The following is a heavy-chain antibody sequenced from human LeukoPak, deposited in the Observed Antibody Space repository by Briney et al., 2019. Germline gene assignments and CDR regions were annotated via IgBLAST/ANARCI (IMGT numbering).Heavy chain of an antibody. D-gene: IGHD3-10*01. V-gene: IGHV4-39*07. CDR2: IYYSGST. Sequence: SETLSLTGTVSGGSISSSSYYWGWIRQPPGKGLEWIGSIYYSGSTYYNPSLKSRVTISVDTSKNQFSLKLSSVTAADTAVYYCARDFISSVGRFDPWGQGTLVTVSS. CDR1: GGSISSSSYY. J-gene: IGHJ5*02. CDR3: ARDFISSVGRFDP.